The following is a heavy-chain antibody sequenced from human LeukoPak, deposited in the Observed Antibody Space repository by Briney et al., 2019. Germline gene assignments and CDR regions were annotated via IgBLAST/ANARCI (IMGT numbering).Heavy chain of an antibody. CDR1: GFTFSSYS. V-gene: IGHV3-21*01. J-gene: IGHJ6*02. CDR3: AREQTYYDFWSGSYGMDV. D-gene: IGHD3-3*01. CDR2: ISSSSSYI. Sequence: GGSLRLSCAASGFTFSSYSMDWVRQAPGKGLEWVSSISSSSSYIYYADSVKSRFTISRDNAKNSLYLQMNSLRAEDTAVYYCAREQTYYDFWSGSYGMDVWGQGTTVTVSS.